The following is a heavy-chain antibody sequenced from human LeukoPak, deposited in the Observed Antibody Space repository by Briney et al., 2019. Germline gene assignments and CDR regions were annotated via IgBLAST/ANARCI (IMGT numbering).Heavy chain of an antibody. CDR1: GYTFTSYY. Sequence: PGGSLRLSCAASGYTFTSYYMHWVRQAPGQGLEWMGIINPSGGSTSYAQKFQGRVTMTRDTSTSTVYMELSSLRSEDTAVYYCAASSSLDYWGQGTLVTVSS. CDR2: INPSGGST. J-gene: IGHJ4*02. CDR3: AASSSLDY. D-gene: IGHD6-6*01. V-gene: IGHV1-46*01.